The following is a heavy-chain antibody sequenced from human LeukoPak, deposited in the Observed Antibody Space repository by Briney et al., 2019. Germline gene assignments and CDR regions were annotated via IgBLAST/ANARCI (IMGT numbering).Heavy chain of an antibody. CDR1: GFPFSIFT. D-gene: IGHD2-15*01. J-gene: IGHJ4*02. V-gene: IGHV3-21*01. Sequence: GGSLRLSCAPSGFPFSIFTMNWVRQAPGKGLEWVSSISGSSNDIYYADSVKGRFTISRDNAKNSLYLQMNSLRAEDTAVYYCATHYYCCGGSRYPPVWGQGTLVTVSS. CDR3: ATHYYCCGGSRYPPV. CDR2: ISGSSNDI.